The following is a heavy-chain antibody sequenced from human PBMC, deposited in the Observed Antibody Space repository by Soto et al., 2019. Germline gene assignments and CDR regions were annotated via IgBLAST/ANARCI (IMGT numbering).Heavy chain of an antibody. V-gene: IGHV3-30*18. D-gene: IGHD5-18*01. CDR1: GFSFSTYA. CDR3: AKGTRGYSYGSPDF. J-gene: IGHJ4*02. Sequence: QVQLVESGGGVVQPGRSLRLSCVASGFSFSTYAMHWVRQAPGKGLEWVAVMSSDGSHKYYTDSVKGRFTISRDNSKNTLYLQMNSLIAEDTAVYYCAKGTRGYSYGSPDFWGQGTLVTVSS. CDR2: MSSDGSHK.